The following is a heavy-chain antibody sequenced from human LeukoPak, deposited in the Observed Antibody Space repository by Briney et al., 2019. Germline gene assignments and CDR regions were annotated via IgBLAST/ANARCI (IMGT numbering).Heavy chain of an antibody. Sequence: GASVKVSCKASGGTFSSYAISWVRQAPGQGLEWMGRIIPILGIANYAQKFQGRVTITADKSTSTAYMELSSLRSEDTAVYYCARRLGGSPFGLNYYYGMDVWGQGTTVTVSS. V-gene: IGHV1-69*04. CDR3: ARRLGGSPFGLNYYYGMDV. D-gene: IGHD1-26*01. CDR1: GGTFSSYA. J-gene: IGHJ6*02. CDR2: IIPILGIA.